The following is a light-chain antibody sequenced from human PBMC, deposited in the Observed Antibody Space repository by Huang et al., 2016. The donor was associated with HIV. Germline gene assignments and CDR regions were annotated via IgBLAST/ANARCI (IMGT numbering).Light chain of an antibody. CDR1: QTVSSN. CDR3: QQYNKWPPVT. V-gene: IGKV3-15*01. J-gene: IGKJ5*01. CDR2: GQS. Sequence: ERVMTQSPASLSMSPGETATLSCRASQTVSSNLAWYQQKPVQAPRLLIYGQSTRANCVPARFSDDGSGTEFPLTISRLQSEDSAIYYCQQYNKWPPVTFGQGTRLEIK.